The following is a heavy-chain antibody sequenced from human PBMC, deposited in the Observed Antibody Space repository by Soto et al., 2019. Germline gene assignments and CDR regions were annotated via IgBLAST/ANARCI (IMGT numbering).Heavy chain of an antibody. CDR2: INHSGST. Sequence: QVQLQQWGAGLLKPSETLSLTCAVYGGSFSGYYWSWIRQPPGKGLEWIGEINHSGSTNYNPSLKSRVTISVDTSKNQFSLKLSSVTAADTAVYYCARPTGIAAAGTIGSAFDIWGPGTMVTVSS. CDR3: ARPTGIAAAGTIGSAFDI. J-gene: IGHJ3*02. CDR1: GGSFSGYY. D-gene: IGHD6-13*01. V-gene: IGHV4-34*01.